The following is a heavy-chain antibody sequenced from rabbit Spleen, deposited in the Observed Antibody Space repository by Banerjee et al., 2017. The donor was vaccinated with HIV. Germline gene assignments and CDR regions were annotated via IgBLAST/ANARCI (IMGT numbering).Heavy chain of an antibody. V-gene: IGHV1S40*01. Sequence: QSLEESGGDLVQPEGSLTLTCKASGFSFSNRYVMSWVRQAPGKGLEWIGIIYPITETTYYANWVNGRFTISSDNAQNTVDLQMNSLTAADTATYFCAREDVGGSISLWGPGTLVTVS. CDR2: IYPITETT. D-gene: IGHD1-1*01. CDR3: AREDVGGSISL. CDR1: GFSFSNRYV. J-gene: IGHJ6*01.